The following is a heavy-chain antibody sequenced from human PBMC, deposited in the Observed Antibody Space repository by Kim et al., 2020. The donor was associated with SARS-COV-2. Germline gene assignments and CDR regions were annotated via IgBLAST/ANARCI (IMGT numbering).Heavy chain of an antibody. D-gene: IGHD3-22*01. J-gene: IGHJ6*02. Sequence: ASVKVSCKASGYTFTSYYMHWVRQAPGQGLEWMGIINPSGGSTSYAQKFQGRVTMTRDTSTSTVYMELSSLRSEDTAVYYCARVFQNYDSSGYYQAYYYYGMDVWGQGTTVTVSS. CDR2: INPSGGST. V-gene: IGHV1-46*01. CDR3: ARVFQNYDSSGYYQAYYYYGMDV. CDR1: GYTFTSYY.